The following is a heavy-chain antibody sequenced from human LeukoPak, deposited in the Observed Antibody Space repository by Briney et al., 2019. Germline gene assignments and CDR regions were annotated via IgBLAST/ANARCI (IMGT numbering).Heavy chain of an antibody. D-gene: IGHD3-10*01. CDR1: GVSISSYY. CDR3: VRGERLGGDY. CDR2: ISYSGGT. Sequence: NPSETLSLTCSVSGVSISSYYWSWIRQSPGKGLEWIGYISYSGGTNYNLSLKSRVTISLDTSKNQFSLQLSSVTAADTAVYYCVRGERLGGDYWGHGTLVTVSS. J-gene: IGHJ4*01. V-gene: IGHV4-59*01.